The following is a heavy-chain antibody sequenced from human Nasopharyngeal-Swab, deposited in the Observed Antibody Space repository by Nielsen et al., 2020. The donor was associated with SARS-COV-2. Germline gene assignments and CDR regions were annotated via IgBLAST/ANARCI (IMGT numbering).Heavy chain of an antibody. CDR1: GYNFATYW. D-gene: IGHD6-13*01. CDR3: ARLPMRAASGRGAFDI. Sequence: GESLKISCKASGYNFATYWIGGVPQMPGEARRWLGSTYPGDSDTRYSPSLQGQVTISADRSITTAYLQWSSLKASDTAMYYCARLPMRAASGRGAFDIWGQGTMVTVSS. J-gene: IGHJ3*02. CDR2: TYPGDSDT. V-gene: IGHV5-51*01.